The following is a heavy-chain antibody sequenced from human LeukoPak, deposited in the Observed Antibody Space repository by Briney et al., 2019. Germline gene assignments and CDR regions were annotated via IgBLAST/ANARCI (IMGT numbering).Heavy chain of an antibody. J-gene: IGHJ4*02. V-gene: IGHV1-18*01. CDR1: GYDFTSVG. CDR3: ARAGPGSGWYFDY. D-gene: IGHD6-19*01. Sequence: ASVKVSCKASGYDFTSVGITWVRRAPGQGLEWMGWISPYNGNTRYAQKFQGRVAMTTDTSTTTAYMELRGLRSNDTAVYYCARAGPGSGWYFDYWGQGTLVTVSS. CDR2: ISPYNGNT.